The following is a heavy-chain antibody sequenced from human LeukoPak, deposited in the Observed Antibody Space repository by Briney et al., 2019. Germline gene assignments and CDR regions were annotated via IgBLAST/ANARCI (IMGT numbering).Heavy chain of an antibody. J-gene: IGHJ4*02. D-gene: IGHD4-17*01. Sequence: GGSLRLSCAASGFTFSSYWMSWVRQAPGKGLEWVANIKQDGSEKYYVDSVKGRFTISRDNAKNSLSLQMSSLRVEDTAVYYCARGDYGDYNFDYWGQGTLVTVSS. V-gene: IGHV3-7*04. CDR3: ARGDYGDYNFDY. CDR2: IKQDGSEK. CDR1: GFTFSSYW.